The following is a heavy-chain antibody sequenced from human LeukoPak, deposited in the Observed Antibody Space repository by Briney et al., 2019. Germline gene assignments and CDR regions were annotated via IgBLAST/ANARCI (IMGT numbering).Heavy chain of an antibody. CDR2: IYYSGST. Sequence: PSETLSLTCTVSGGSISSYYWSWIRQPPGKGLEWIGYIYYSGSTNYNPSLKSRVTISVDTSKNQFSLKLSSVTAADTAVYYCARGYGGNSAPGGGHDAFDIWGQGTMVTVSS. CDR1: GGSISSYY. D-gene: IGHD4-23*01. V-gene: IGHV4-59*12. J-gene: IGHJ3*02. CDR3: ARGYGGNSAPGGGHDAFDI.